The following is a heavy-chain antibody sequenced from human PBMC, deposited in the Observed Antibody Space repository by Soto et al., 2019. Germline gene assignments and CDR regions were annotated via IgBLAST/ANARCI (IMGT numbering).Heavy chain of an antibody. CDR3: ARDVAPAASPLPVDY. CDR1: GYTFISYG. V-gene: IGHV1-18*01. J-gene: IGHJ4*02. Sequence: QVQLVQSGAELRKPGASVKVSCKASGYTFISYGFSWVRQAPGQGLEWLGWISAYNGDTKYEQKFQGRITMTTDTSTSTAYMELRSLKSDDTAVYYCARDVAPAASPLPVDYWGQGTLVTVSS. CDR2: ISAYNGDT. D-gene: IGHD2-2*01.